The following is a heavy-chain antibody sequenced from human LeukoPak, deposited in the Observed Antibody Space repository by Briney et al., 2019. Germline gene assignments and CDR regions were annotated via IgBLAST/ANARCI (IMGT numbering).Heavy chain of an antibody. D-gene: IGHD2-2*01. J-gene: IGHJ4*02. CDR2: IYSGGST. CDR1: GFTVSSNY. Sequence: GESLRLSCAASGFTVSSNYMSWVRQAPGKGLEWVSAIYSGGSTYYADSVKGRFTISRDNSKNTLYLQMNSLRAEDTAVYYCARDRAVPATGCYFDYWGQGTLVTVCS. V-gene: IGHV3-53*01. CDR3: ARDRAVPATGCYFDY.